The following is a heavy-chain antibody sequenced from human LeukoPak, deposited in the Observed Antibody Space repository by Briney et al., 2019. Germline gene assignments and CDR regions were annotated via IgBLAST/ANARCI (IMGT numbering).Heavy chain of an antibody. V-gene: IGHV4-39*01. J-gene: IGHJ4*02. CDR1: GGSISSSSYY. CDR2: IYYSGNT. CDR3: ASKITIFGVTSDY. Sequence: PSETLSLTCTVSGGSISSSSYYWGWIRQPPGKGLEWIGSIYYSGNTYYNPSLKSRVTMSVDTSKNQFSLKLSSVTAADTAAYYCASKITIFGVTSDYWGQGTLVTVSS. D-gene: IGHD3-3*01.